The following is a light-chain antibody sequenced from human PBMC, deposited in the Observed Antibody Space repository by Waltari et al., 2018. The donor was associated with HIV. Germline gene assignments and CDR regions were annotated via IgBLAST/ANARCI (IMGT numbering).Light chain of an antibody. CDR2: GAS. Sequence: VVTQSPATLSVSQGQRVTLSCGASQSVRSHLAWYQQRSGQSPRLLIYGASTRATGVPARFSASGSGTDFTLTITSLQFEDFAVYYCQAFGGTFGPGTRV. V-gene: IGKV3-15*01. CDR3: QAFGGT. J-gene: IGKJ3*01. CDR1: QSVRSH.